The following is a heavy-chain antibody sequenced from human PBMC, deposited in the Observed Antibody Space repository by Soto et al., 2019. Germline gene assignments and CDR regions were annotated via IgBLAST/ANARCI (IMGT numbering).Heavy chain of an antibody. CDR2: IYYSGRT. CDR3: ARSLYDCSVYVCGMDF. CDR1: GYSIFRGNW. J-gene: IGHJ6*02. V-gene: IGHV4-28*01. Sequence: SETLSLTCAVSGYSIFRGNWWGWIRQPPGKGLEWIGYIYYSGRTLYNPSLKSRVTMSIDTSKNQFSLKLSSLTAVETAIYFCARSLYDCSVYVCGMDFCDQRSRVTAAS. D-gene: IGHD3-22*01.